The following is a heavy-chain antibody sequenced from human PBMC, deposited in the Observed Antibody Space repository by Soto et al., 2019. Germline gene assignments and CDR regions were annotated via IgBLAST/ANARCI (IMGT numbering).Heavy chain of an antibody. CDR2: IYYSGST. CDR3: ARSDGRY. Sequence: PSETLSLTCTFSGCSISSYYWSWIRRPPGKGLEWIGYIYYSGSTNYNPSLKSRVTISVDTSKNQFSLKLSSVTAADTAVYYCARSDGRYWGQGTLVTVSS. J-gene: IGHJ4*02. V-gene: IGHV4-59*01. CDR1: GCSISSYY.